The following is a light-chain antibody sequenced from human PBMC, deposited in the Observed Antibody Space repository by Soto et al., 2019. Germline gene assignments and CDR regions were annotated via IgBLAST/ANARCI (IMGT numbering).Light chain of an antibody. Sequence: QSVLTQPPSVSGAPGQRITISCTGSSSNVGAGYDVHWYQQLPGTAPKLLIYDNTNRPSGVPDRLSGSKSGTSASLAITGLQAEDEADYYCQSYDNSLSGWVFGGGTKLTVL. V-gene: IGLV1-40*01. J-gene: IGLJ3*02. CDR2: DNT. CDR3: QSYDNSLSGWV. CDR1: SSNVGAGYD.